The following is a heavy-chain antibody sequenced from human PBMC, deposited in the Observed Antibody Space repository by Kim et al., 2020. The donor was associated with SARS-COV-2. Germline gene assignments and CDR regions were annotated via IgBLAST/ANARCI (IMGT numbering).Heavy chain of an antibody. CDR3: ARHKSRGIADSGMDV. CDR2: IYPGDSDT. V-gene: IGHV5-51*01. CDR1: GYSFTSYW. D-gene: IGHD6-13*01. Sequence: GESLKISCKGSGYSFTSYWIGWVRQMPGKGLEWMGIIYPGDSDTRYSPSFQGQVTISADKSISTAYLQWSSLKASDTAMYYCARHKSRGIADSGMDVWGQGTTVTVSS. J-gene: IGHJ6*02.